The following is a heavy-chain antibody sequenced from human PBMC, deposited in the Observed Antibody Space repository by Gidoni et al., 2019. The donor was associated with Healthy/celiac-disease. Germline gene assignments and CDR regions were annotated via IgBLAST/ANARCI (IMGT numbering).Heavy chain of an antibody. CDR1: GASVSSNSAS. CDR2: TYYSPEWYK. V-gene: IGHV6-1*01. D-gene: IGHD6-19*01. CDR3: AREPYSSGWKVNYYYYGMDV. Sequence: QVQLQQSGPGLVKPSQTLSLTCAISGASVSSNSASWNWIRQSPTRGLDWLGRTYYSPEWYKDYAVAVKSRRTSNPDTSKNQFSLQLNYVTPDDTAVYYWAREPYSSGWKVNYYYYGMDVWGQGTTVTVSS. J-gene: IGHJ6*02.